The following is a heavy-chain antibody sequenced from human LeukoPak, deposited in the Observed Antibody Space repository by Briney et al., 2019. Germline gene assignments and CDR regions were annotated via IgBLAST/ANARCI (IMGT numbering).Heavy chain of an antibody. D-gene: IGHD2-8*01. J-gene: IGHJ4*02. CDR1: GGSISGHY. Sequence: SQTLSLTCTVSGGSISGHYWGWLRQSPGKGLEWIAYIYNSVSTNYNNYTPSLKSRHLMSMDTSKNQLSLLVSSVTAADTAVYYCARDTTGRALGDFDYWGEGTLVTVSA. V-gene: IGHV4-4*08. CDR3: ARDTTGRALGDFDY. CDR2: IYNSVST.